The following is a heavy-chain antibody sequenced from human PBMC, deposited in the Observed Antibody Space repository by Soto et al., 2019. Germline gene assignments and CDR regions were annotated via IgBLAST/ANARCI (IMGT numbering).Heavy chain of an antibody. D-gene: IGHD3-3*01. J-gene: IGHJ4*02. CDR3: ARGEAGRYDFWSGYLDY. V-gene: IGHV1-2*04. Sequence: ASVKVSCKASGYTFTGYYMHWVRQAPGQGLEWMGWINPNSGGTNYAQKFQGWVTMTRDTSISTAYMELSRLRSDDTAVYYCARGEAGRYDFWSGYLDYWGPGTLVTVSS. CDR1: GYTFTGYY. CDR2: INPNSGGT.